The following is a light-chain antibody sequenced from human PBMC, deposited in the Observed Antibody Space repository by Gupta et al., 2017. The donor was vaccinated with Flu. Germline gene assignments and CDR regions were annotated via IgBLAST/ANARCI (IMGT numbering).Light chain of an antibody. Sequence: EIVLTQSPATLSLSPGERATLSCRASQSVGNFLAWYQQKPGQAPRLLIYDASNRATGIPARFSGSGSGTDFTLTISSLEPEDFAIYYCQQRSNWPMHSYGQGTKLEI. J-gene: IGKJ2*03. CDR2: DAS. V-gene: IGKV3-11*01. CDR3: QQRSNWPMHS. CDR1: QSVGNF.